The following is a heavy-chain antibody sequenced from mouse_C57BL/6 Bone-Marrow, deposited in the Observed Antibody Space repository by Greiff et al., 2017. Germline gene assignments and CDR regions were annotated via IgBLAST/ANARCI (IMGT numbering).Heavy chain of an antibody. V-gene: IGHV5-17*01. CDR3: ARYYSNLFDY. D-gene: IGHD2-5*01. Sequence: EVKLVESGGGLVKPGGSLKLSCAASGFTFSDYGMHWVRQAPEKGLEWVAYISSGSSTIYYADTVKGRFTISRDNAKNALFLQMTSLRSEDTAMYYCARYYSNLFDYWGQGTTLTVSS. J-gene: IGHJ2*01. CDR2: ISSGSSTI. CDR1: GFTFSDYG.